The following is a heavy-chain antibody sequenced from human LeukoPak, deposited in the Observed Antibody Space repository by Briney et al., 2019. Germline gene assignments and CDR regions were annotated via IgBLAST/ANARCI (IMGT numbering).Heavy chain of an antibody. CDR3: AADYGDYVSPSD. D-gene: IGHD4-17*01. Sequence: PGGSPRLSCAASGFNFRDSAMHWVRQPPGKGLEGVAVTSYDGTNKYYADSVKGRFTISRDNSKNTLYLQMNSLRLEDTGVYYCAADYGDYVSPSDWGQGTLVTVSS. J-gene: IGHJ4*02. CDR1: GFNFRDSA. CDR2: TSYDGTNK. V-gene: IGHV3-30*04.